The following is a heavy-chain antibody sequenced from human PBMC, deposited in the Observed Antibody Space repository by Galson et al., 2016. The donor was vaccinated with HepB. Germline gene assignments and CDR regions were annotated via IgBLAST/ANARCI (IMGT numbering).Heavy chain of an antibody. CDR1: GFTFSTYA. V-gene: IGHV3-74*01. J-gene: IGHJ4*02. Sequence: SLRLSCAASGFTFSTYAMSWVRQAPGKGLVWVSHINSDGSSTGFADSVKGRFTISRDNAKNTLYLQVNSLRAEDTAVYYCASSVRGSGSPPGGYWGQGILVTVSS. CDR3: ASSVRGSGSPPGGY. D-gene: IGHD3-10*01. CDR2: INSDGSST.